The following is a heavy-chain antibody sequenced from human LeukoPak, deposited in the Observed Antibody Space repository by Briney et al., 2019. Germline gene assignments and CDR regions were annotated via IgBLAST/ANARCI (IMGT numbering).Heavy chain of an antibody. D-gene: IGHD4-17*01. V-gene: IGHV3-48*01. CDR1: GFTFSSYS. CDR3: VCGDYAWDFDY. CDR2: ISSSSSTI. Sequence: PGGSLRLSCAASGFTFSSYSMNWVRQAPGKGLEWISYISSSSSTIYYADSVKGRFTISRDNAKNSLYLQMNSLRAEDTAVYYCVCGDYAWDFDYWGQGTLVTVSS. J-gene: IGHJ4*02.